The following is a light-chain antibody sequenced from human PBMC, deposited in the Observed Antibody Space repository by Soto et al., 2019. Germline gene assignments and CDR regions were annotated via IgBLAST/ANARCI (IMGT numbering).Light chain of an antibody. CDR2: DAS. J-gene: IGKJ5*01. V-gene: IGKV3-11*01. CDR3: QQRSNWPSIT. CDR1: QSVSSY. Sequence: IVLTQSAATLSFSPGERATLSCRSSQSVSSYLAWYQQKPGQAPRLLIYDASNRATGIPARFSGSGSGTDFTLTISSLEPEDFAVYYCQQRSNWPSITFGQGTRLEI.